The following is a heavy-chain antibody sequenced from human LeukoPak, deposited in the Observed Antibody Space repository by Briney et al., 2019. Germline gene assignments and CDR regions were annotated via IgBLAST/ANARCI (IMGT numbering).Heavy chain of an antibody. J-gene: IGHJ3*02. Sequence: GGSLRLSCAASGFTFSSYSMNWVRQAPGKWLEWVSYISSGASSIYYADSVKGRFTFSRDNTNNSLYLQMNSLRVEDTAIYYCAREYSSSSGKAFDIWGQGTMVTVSS. V-gene: IGHV3-48*04. CDR1: GFTFSSYS. D-gene: IGHD6-6*01. CDR3: AREYSSSSGKAFDI. CDR2: ISSGASSI.